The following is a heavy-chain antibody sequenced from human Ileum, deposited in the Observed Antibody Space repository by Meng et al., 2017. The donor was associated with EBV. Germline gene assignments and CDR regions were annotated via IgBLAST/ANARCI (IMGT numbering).Heavy chain of an antibody. Sequence: ERGPCWVRPHGTWCPILHVCVASMGSIYWWPWFRQPPKKGLEWSGEIYPSVSTNYNPSLMSRLTLSVDKSKSQFSLELISVTAADTAVYYCARGRRFGSGRYALDYWGQGTLVTVSS. CDR2: IYPSVST. CDR1: VASMGSIYW. CDR3: ARGRRFGSGRYALDY. V-gene: IGHV4-4*03. D-gene: IGHD3-10*01. J-gene: IGHJ4*02.